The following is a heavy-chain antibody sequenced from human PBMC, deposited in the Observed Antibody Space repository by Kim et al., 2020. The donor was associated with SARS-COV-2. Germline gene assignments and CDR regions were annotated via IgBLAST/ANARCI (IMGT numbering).Heavy chain of an antibody. CDR2: TYYRSKWYN. CDR3: ARDWKGGDYGMDV. V-gene: IGHV6-1*01. Sequence: SQTLSLTCAISGDSVSSNSAAWNWITQSPSRGLEWLGRTYYRSKWYNDYAVSVQSRITINPDTSKNQFSLQLNSVTPADTAVYYCARDWKGGDYGMDVWGQGTTVTVSS. CDR1: GDSVSSNSAA. D-gene: IGHD1-1*01. J-gene: IGHJ6*02.